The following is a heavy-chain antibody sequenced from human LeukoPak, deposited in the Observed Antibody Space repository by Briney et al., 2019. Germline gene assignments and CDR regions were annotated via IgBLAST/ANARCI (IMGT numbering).Heavy chain of an antibody. CDR1: GGSISSYY. Sequence: PSETLSLTCAVYGGSISSYYWSWIRQPPGKGLEWIGYIYYSGSTNYNPSLKSRVTISVDTSKNQFSLKLSSVTAADTAVYYCASVNNPRIAAAATDYWGQGTLVTVSS. J-gene: IGHJ4*02. D-gene: IGHD6-13*01. CDR2: IYYSGST. CDR3: ASVNNPRIAAAATDY. V-gene: IGHV4-59*12.